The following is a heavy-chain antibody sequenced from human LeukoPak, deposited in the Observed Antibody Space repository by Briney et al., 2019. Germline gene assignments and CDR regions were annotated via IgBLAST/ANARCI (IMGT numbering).Heavy chain of an antibody. CDR3: ARDSRNNYYDSSCFDY. J-gene: IGHJ4*02. CDR1: GYTFTSYY. V-gene: IGHV1-46*01. D-gene: IGHD3-22*01. CDR2: INPSGGST. Sequence: ASVKVSCKASGYTFTSYYMHWVRQAPGQGLEWMGIINPSGGSTSYAQKFQGRVTMTRDTSTSTVYMELSSLRSEDTAVYYCARDSRNNYYDSSCFDYXGQGTLVTVSS.